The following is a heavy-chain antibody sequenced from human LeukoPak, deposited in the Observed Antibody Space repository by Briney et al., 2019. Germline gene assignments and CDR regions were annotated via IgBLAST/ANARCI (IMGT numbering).Heavy chain of an antibody. CDR2: IYYSGST. J-gene: IGHJ4*02. Sequence: PSETLSLTCAVSGGSISGFYWSWIRQPPGKGLEWIGYIYYSGSTTYNPSLNSRVTISVDTSKNQFSLKLSSVTAADTAVYYCARVKEGTAMVDYWGPGTLVTVSS. CDR3: ARVKEGTAMVDY. V-gene: IGHV4-59*01. CDR1: GGSISGFY. D-gene: IGHD5-18*01.